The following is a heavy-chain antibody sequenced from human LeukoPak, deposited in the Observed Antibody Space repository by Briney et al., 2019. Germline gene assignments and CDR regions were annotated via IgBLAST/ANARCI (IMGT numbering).Heavy chain of an antibody. D-gene: IGHD2-21*02. Sequence: PGGSLRLSCAASGFTFSDYWMQWVRQAPGEGLEWVANINYRGSDSYLVDSVKGRFTISRDNAKNSLFLQMNSLRAEDTAVYYCTRGDPDYWGQGTLVTVFS. CDR2: INYRGSDS. CDR1: GFTFSDYW. J-gene: IGHJ4*02. V-gene: IGHV3-7*01. CDR3: TRGDPDY.